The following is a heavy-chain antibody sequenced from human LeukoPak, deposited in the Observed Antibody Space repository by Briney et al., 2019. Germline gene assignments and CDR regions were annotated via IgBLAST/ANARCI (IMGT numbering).Heavy chain of an antibody. Sequence: PGGSLRLSCAASGFTFSDYYMRWVRQAPGKGLEWFSYISIGDSNIYYADSVKGRFTISRDNGKNSLYLQMNSLRAEDTAVYYCARGTNYDDFDIWGQGAMVTVAS. CDR3: ARGTNYDDFDI. V-gene: IGHV3-11*04. D-gene: IGHD5-24*01. CDR2: ISIGDSNI. J-gene: IGHJ3*02. CDR1: GFTFSDYY.